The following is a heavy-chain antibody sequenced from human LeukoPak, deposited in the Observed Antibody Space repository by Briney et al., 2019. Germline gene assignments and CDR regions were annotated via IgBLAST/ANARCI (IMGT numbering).Heavy chain of an antibody. CDR2: IYYSGST. CDR3: ARRKGAYSYYYYCMDV. V-gene: IGHV4-39*01. J-gene: IGHJ6*03. D-gene: IGHD4/OR15-4a*01. CDR1: GGSISSSRYY. Sequence: SETLSLTCTVSGGSISSSRYYWGCLPQPPGKGLEWLVSIYYSGSTYYNPSLKSRVTISVGTSKNQCSLKLSSVTAADTAVYYCARRKGAYSYYYYCMDVWGKGTPVTVSS.